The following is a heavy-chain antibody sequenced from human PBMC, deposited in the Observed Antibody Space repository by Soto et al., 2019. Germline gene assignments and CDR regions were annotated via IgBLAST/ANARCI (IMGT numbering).Heavy chain of an antibody. J-gene: IGHJ4*02. CDR1: GFTFSSYA. D-gene: IGHD5-12*01. CDR3: AKGIYSGYGPFDY. Sequence: EVQLLESGGGLVQPGGSLRLSCAASGFTFSSYAMSWVRQAPGKGLEWVSAISGSGGSTYYADSVKGRFTISRDNSKKTLYLQMNSLRAEDTAVYYCAKGIYSGYGPFDYWGQGTLVTVSS. CDR2: ISGSGGST. V-gene: IGHV3-23*01.